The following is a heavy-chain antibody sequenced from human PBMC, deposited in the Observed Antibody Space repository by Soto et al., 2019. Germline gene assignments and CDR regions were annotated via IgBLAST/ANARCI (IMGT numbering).Heavy chain of an antibody. Sequence: PSETLSLTCTVSGGSISSGGYYWSWIRQHPGKGLEWIGYIYYSGSTYYNPSLKSRVTISVDTSKNQFSLKLSSVTAADTAVYYCARSGYDSGSYYSDYWGQGTLVTVSS. CDR3: ARSGYDSGSYYSDY. V-gene: IGHV4-31*03. CDR1: GGSISSGGYY. J-gene: IGHJ4*02. D-gene: IGHD5-12*01. CDR2: IYYSGST.